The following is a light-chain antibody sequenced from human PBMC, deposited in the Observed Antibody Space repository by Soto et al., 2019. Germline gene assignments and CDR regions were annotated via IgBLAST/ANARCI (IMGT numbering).Light chain of an antibody. V-gene: IGLV2-11*01. J-gene: IGLJ1*01. CDR3: CSYVGSFLVGV. CDR2: DVS. CDR1: SSDVGTYNH. Sequence: QSALTQPRSVSGSPGQSVTISCTGTSSDVGTYNHVSWYQQHPGKAPKLMIYDVSKRPSGVPDRFSGSKSGNTASLTISGLQAEDEADYFCCSYVGSFLVGVFGTGTKLTVL.